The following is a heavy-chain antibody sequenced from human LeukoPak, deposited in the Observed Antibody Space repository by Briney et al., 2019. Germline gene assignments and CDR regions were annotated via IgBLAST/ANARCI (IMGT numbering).Heavy chain of an antibody. CDR2: IYSGGST. D-gene: IGHD5-18*01. V-gene: IGHV3-53*01. CDR3: ARVRDTTLAYDY. CDR1: GFTGSSKY. Sequence: GGSLRLSCAASGFTGSSKYRSWVRQAPGKGLEWVSVIYSGGSTYDAESVKCRFTISRHNSKHTLYLQLHSPRAEDTAVYYCARVRDTTLAYDYWRQGTLVTVSS. J-gene: IGHJ4*02.